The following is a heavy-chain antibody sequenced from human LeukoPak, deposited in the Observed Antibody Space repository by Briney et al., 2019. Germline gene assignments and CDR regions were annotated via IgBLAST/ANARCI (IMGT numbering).Heavy chain of an antibody. Sequence: GSLGLSCAASGFTFSNAWMSWVRQAPGKGLEWIGEINHSGSTNYNPSLKSRVTISVDTSKNQFSLKLSSVTAADTAVYYCARGGLNSGSYHYKRVFDYWGQGTLVTVSS. CDR3: ARGGLNSGSYHYKRVFDY. CDR1: GFTFSNAW. CDR2: INHSGST. V-gene: IGHV4-34*01. J-gene: IGHJ4*02. D-gene: IGHD1-26*01.